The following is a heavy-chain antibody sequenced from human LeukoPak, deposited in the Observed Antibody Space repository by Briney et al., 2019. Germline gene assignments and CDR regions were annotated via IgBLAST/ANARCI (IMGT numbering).Heavy chain of an antibody. J-gene: IGHJ4*02. D-gene: IGHD4-17*01. CDR1: GFTFSSYA. CDR2: ISYDGSNK. V-gene: IGHV3-30-3*01. Sequence: GGSLRLSCAASGFTFSSYAMHWVRQAPGKGLEWVAVISYDGSNKYYADSVKGRFTISRDNSKNTLYLQMNSLRAEDTAVYYCARAPRTRTTVITDYWGQGTLVTVSS. CDR3: ARAPRTRTTVITDY.